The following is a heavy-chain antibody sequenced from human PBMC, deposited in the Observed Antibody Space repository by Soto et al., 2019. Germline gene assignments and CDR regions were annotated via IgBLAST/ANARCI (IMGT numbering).Heavy chain of an antibody. CDR1: GGSGSSGGYY. V-gene: IGHV4-61*08. CDR3: ARGTVTVDY. CDR2: IYYSGST. D-gene: IGHD4-17*01. Sequence: PSETLSPTCTVSGGSGSSGGYYWSWIRQPPGKGLEWIGYIYYSGSTNYNPSLKSRVTISVGTSKNQFSLKLSSVTAADTAVYYCARGTVTVDYWGQGTLVTVSS. J-gene: IGHJ4*02.